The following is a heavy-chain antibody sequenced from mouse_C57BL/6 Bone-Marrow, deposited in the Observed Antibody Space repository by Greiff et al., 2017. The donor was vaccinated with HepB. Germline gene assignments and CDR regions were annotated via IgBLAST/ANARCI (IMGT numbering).Heavy chain of an antibody. CDR2: IDPSDSYT. J-gene: IGHJ4*01. CDR3: ARGGGSSRDYAMDY. CDR1: GYTFTSYW. D-gene: IGHD1-1*01. Sequence: VQLQQPGAELVMPGASVKLSCKASGYTFTSYWMHWVKQRPGKGLEWIGEIDPSDSYTNYNQKLKGKSTLTVDKSSSTAYMQLSSLTSEDSAVYYCARGGGSSRDYAMDYWGQGTSVTVSS. V-gene: IGHV1-69*01.